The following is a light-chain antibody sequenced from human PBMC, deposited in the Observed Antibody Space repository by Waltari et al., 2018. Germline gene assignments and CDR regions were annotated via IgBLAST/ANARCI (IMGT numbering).Light chain of an antibody. J-gene: IGKJ4*01. V-gene: IGKV3-20*01. CDR1: QSVTKNY. CDR2: GAS. Sequence: CRASQSVTKNYLAWYQQKPAQAPRTPIYGASSRVTGIPDRFSGSGSGTDFTLTISRLDPEDFAVYYCQQYGTSTLTFGGGTKVEIK. CDR3: QQYGTSTLT.